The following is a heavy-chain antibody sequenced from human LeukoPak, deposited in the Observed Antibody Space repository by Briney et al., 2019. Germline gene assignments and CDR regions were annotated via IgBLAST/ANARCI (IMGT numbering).Heavy chain of an antibody. J-gene: IGHJ4*02. CDR3: AKNKGYCSGGNCYEIDY. D-gene: IGHD2-15*01. V-gene: IGHV3-66*01. Sequence: GGSLRLSCAASGFTASSNYMSWVRQAPGKGLEWVSVIYSGGSTYYADSVKGRFTISRDNSKNTLYLQMNSLRAEDTAVYYCAKNKGYCSGGNCYEIDYWGQGTLVTVSS. CDR1: GFTASSNY. CDR2: IYSGGST.